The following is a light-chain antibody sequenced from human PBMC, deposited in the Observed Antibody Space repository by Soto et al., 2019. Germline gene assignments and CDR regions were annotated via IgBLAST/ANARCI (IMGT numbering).Light chain of an antibody. V-gene: IGLV2-14*01. Sequence: QSALTQPASVSGSPGQSITISCTGTSSDVGAYDFVSWYQHYPGKAPKLVTFDVTHRPPGISDRFSGSKSANTASLTISGLHAEDDDFYYCSSYTTRSTLVFGGGTKLTVL. CDR1: SSDVGAYDF. CDR2: DVT. J-gene: IGLJ2*01. CDR3: SSYTTRSTLV.